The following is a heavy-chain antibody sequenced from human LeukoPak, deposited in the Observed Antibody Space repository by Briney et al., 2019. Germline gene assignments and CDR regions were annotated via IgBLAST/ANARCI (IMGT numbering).Heavy chain of an antibody. D-gene: IGHD2-15*01. V-gene: IGHV1-69*13. CDR2: IIPIFGTA. CDR3: ARLGYCSGGSCYFAY. Sequence: SVKVSCKASGGTFSSYAISWVRQAPGQGLEWMGGIIPIFGTANYAQKFQGRVTITADESTSTAYMELSSLRSEDTAVYYCARLGYCSGGSCYFAYWGQGTLVTVSS. CDR1: GGTFSSYA. J-gene: IGHJ4*02.